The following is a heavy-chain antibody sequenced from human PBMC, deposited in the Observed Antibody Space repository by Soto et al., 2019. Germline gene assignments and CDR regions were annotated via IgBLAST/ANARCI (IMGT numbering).Heavy chain of an antibody. CDR3: ATDPVYIAAAGWIDY. CDR2: FDPEDGET. V-gene: IGHV1-24*01. Sequence: GASVKVSCKVSGYTLTELSMHWVRQAPGKGLEWMGGFDPEDGETIYAQKFQGRVTMTEDTSTDTAYMELGSLRSEDTAVYYCATDPVYIAAAGWIDYWGQGTLVTVSS. J-gene: IGHJ4*02. D-gene: IGHD6-13*01. CDR1: GYTLTELS.